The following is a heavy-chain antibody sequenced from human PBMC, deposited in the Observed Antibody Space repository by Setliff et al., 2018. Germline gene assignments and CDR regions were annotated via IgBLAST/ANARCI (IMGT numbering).Heavy chain of an antibody. Sequence: RASVKVSCKASGATLSGVVFSWVRQAPGHGLEWMGRFIPVLGKPNYAPRFQGRLTITVDTSTGTSYMDLRSLRSDDTAIYYCATELRSPFWHLDLWGQGSLVTVS. D-gene: IGHD3-3*01. CDR3: ATELRSPFWHLDL. CDR1: GATLSGVV. J-gene: IGHJ5*02. CDR2: FIPVLGKP. V-gene: IGHV1-69*04.